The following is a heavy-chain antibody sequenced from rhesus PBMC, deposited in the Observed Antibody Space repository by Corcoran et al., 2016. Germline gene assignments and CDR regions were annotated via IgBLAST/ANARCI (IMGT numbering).Heavy chain of an antibody. D-gene: IGHD5-12*01. V-gene: IGHV1-198*02. CDR2: IIPLVGVT. J-gene: IGHJ5-1*01. CDR3: ARVGYSYTYNRFDI. Sequence: QVQLVQSGAEVKKPGASVKVSCKASGFTFGSNAISWVRQAPGQGLEWMAVIIPLVGVTNYAEKFQGRVTISIDTSKTQFSLKLTSVTAADTAVYFCARVGYSYTYNRFDIWGPGALVTVSS. CDR1: GFTFGSNA.